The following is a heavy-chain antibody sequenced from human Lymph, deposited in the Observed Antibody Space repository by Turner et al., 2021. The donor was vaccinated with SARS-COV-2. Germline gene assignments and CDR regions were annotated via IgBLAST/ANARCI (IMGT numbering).Heavy chain of an antibody. CDR2: SNPSGDST. J-gene: IGHJ4*02. CDR1: GYTFPSYY. V-gene: IGHV1-46*01. Sequence: QVQLLQSGAEVKKPGASEKVSCKASGYTFPSYYMHWVRQAPGQGREWMGISNPSGDSTSYAQKFQGRVTMSRDTSTSTGEMERSSRRAEDTAVYYCARVGPGGLDYWGQGTPVTVSS. CDR3: ARVGPGGLDY. D-gene: IGHD2-15*01.